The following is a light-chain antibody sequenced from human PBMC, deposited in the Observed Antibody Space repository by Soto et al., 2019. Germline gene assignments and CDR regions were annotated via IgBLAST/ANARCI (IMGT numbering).Light chain of an antibody. V-gene: IGKV3-20*01. CDR1: QSVSSSY. Sequence: EIVLTQPPGTLSLSPGERATLSCRASQSVSSSYLTWYQQKPGQAPRLLIYGASSRATGIPDRFSGSGAGIDFTLTISRLEPEDFAGYYCQQYGSAPPITFGQGTRREIK. CDR3: QQYGSAPPIT. J-gene: IGKJ5*01. CDR2: GAS.